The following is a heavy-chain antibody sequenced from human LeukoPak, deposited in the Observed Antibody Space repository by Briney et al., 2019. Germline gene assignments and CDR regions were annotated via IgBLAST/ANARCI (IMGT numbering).Heavy chain of an antibody. D-gene: IGHD3-22*01. J-gene: IGHJ4*02. CDR3: ARVFQPYYYDSSGYTA. CDR2: IIPIFGTA. CDR1: GGTFSSYA. Sequence: SVKVSCKASGGTFSSYAISWVRQAPGQGLEWMGGIIPIFGTANYAQKFQGRVTITTDESTSTAYMELSSLRSEDTVVYYCARVFQPYYYDSSGYTAWGQGTLVTVSS. V-gene: IGHV1-69*05.